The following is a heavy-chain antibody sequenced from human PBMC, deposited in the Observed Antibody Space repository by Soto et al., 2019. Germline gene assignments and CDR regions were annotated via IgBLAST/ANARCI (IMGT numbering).Heavy chain of an antibody. CDR2: ISGSGGST. Sequence: PGGSLRLSCAASGFTFSSYSMSWVRQAPGKGLEWVSAISGSGGSTYYADSVKGRFTISRDNSKNTLYLQMNSLRAEDTAVYYCAKSGYYGSGTSPRWFDPWGQGTLVTVSS. J-gene: IGHJ5*02. CDR3: AKSGYYGSGTSPRWFDP. D-gene: IGHD3-10*01. CDR1: GFTFSSYS. V-gene: IGHV3-23*01.